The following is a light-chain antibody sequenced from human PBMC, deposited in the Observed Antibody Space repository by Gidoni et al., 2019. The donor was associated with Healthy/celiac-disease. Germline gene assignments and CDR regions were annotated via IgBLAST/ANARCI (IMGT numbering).Light chain of an antibody. J-gene: IGKJ2*01. V-gene: IGKV1-33*01. CDR3: QHDDKLPRT. Sequence: DIQMIQSPSSLSASVGDRVTITCQASQDISNYLNCYQQKPGKAPKLLIYDASNLETGVASRFSGSGAGTDFTFTISSLQHDDIATYYWQHDDKLPRTFGQGTKLEIK. CDR1: QDISNY. CDR2: DAS.